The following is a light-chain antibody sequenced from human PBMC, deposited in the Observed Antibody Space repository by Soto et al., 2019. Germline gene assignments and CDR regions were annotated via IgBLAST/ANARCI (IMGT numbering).Light chain of an antibody. CDR2: WAS. J-gene: IGKJ4*01. CDR1: QTVFYSSNNRNY. V-gene: IGKV4-1*01. Sequence: DIVMTQSPDSLAVSLGEGATINCKSSQTVFYSSNNRNYLAWYQQKPGQPPKLLISWASTRESGVPDRFSGSGSGTDFTLTISSLQAEDVAVYYCQQSYTSPLTFGGGTKVEIK. CDR3: QQSYTSPLT.